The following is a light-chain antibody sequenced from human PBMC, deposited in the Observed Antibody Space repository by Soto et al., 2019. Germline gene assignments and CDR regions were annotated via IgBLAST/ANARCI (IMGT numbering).Light chain of an antibody. V-gene: IGLV2-14*01. CDR2: EVT. Sequence: QSALTQPASVSGSLGQAITISFTGTSSDVCGYNYVSWYQQHPGQAPKLLIHEVTNRPSGISDRFSGSKSANTASLTISGLRAEDEAHYFCSSDTTFRTPHVAFGGGTKLTVL. CDR1: SSDVCGYNY. CDR3: SSDTTFRTPHVA. J-gene: IGLJ2*01.